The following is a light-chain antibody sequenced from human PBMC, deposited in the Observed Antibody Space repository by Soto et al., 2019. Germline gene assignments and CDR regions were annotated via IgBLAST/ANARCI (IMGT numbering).Light chain of an antibody. V-gene: IGLV2-11*01. CDR2: DVS. Sequence: QSALTQPRSVSGSPGQSVTISCTGTSNDVGGYNFVSWYQQHPGKVPKLFIYDVSRRPSGVPDRFSGSKSGNTASLTISGLQAEDEADYYCSSYAGSYTLVFGGWTKVTVL. CDR1: SNDVGGYNF. J-gene: IGLJ2*01. CDR3: SSYAGSYTLV.